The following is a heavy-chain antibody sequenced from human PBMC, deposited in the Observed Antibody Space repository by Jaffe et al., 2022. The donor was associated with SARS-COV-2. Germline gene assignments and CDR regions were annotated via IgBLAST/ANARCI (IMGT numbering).Heavy chain of an antibody. CDR2: ISGSGGST. J-gene: IGHJ3*02. Sequence: EVQLLESGGGFVQPGGSLRVSCAVSGFTFSNYAMSWVRQAPGKGLEWVAAISGSGGSTHYADSVKGRFTISRDKSKNTLSLQLNSLRAEDTAVYYCAKDILPVAGDAFDIWGQGTMVTVSS. D-gene: IGHD2-15*01. V-gene: IGHV3-23*01. CDR1: GFTFSNYA. CDR3: AKDILPVAGDAFDI.